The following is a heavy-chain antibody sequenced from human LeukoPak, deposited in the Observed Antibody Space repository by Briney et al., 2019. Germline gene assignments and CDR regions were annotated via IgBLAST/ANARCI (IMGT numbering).Heavy chain of an antibody. CDR1: GDSIRSYY. CDR3: ARLGALHDAFDV. D-gene: IGHD3-16*01. Sequence: SETLSLTCTVSGDSIRSYYWSWIRQPPGKGLEWIGNIHYSGSTKYNSSLKSRVTISVDTSKNQFSLRVTSLTAAGTAVYYCARLGALHDAFDVWGQGTLVTVSS. J-gene: IGHJ3*01. CDR2: IHYSGST. V-gene: IGHV4-59*12.